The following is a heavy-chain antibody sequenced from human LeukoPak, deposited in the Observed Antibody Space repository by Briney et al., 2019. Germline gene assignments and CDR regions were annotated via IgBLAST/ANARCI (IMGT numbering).Heavy chain of an antibody. CDR2: INHRGRT. CDR3: ASSVGSTDY. Sequence: SETLSLTCAVCGESLSKYYWTWIGQAPGKGVEWMGEINHRGRTNLNPSLKSRVTLSVDTSNHHFSLKLTSVTAADAAVYYCASSVGSTDYWGQGTLVTVSS. J-gene: IGHJ4*02. V-gene: IGHV4-34*01. CDR1: GESLSKYY. D-gene: IGHD1-26*01.